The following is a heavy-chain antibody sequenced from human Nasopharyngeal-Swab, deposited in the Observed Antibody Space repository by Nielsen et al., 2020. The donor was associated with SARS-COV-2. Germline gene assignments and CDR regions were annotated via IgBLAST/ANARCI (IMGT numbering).Heavy chain of an antibody. CDR3: AKSRYCSSTSCYSYFYYYYMDV. V-gene: IGHV3-21*01. J-gene: IGHJ6*03. Sequence: VRQAPGKGLEWVSSISSSSSYIYYADSVKGRFTISRDNAKNSLYLQMNSPRAEDTAVYYCAKSRYCSSTSCYSYFYYYYMDVWGKGTTVTVSS. D-gene: IGHD2-2*01. CDR2: ISSSSSYI.